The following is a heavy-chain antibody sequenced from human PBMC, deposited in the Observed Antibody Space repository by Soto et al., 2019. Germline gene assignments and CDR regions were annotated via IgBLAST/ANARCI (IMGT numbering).Heavy chain of an antibody. D-gene: IGHD4-17*01. V-gene: IGHV3-72*01. CDR3: ARASTPVTPCDY. Sequence: GGSLRLSCAASGFTFSDHYMDWVRQAPGKGLEWVGRTRNKANSYTTEYAASVKGRFTISRDDSKNSLYLQMNSLKTEDSAVYYCARASTPVTPCDYWGQGTLVTVSS. J-gene: IGHJ4*02. CDR2: TRNKANSYTT. CDR1: GFTFSDHY.